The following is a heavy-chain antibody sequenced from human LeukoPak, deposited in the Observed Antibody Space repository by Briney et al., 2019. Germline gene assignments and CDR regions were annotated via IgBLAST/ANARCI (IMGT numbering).Heavy chain of an antibody. J-gene: IGHJ6*03. CDR3: ARASITSTYYHYYMDV. V-gene: IGHV3-30*01. D-gene: IGHD3-10*01. CDR2: VSPDGSVE. Sequence: GRSLRLSCAASGFTFSSFPMHWVRQAPGKGLEWVVVVSPDGSVENYADSVKGRFTISRDNSKNTVYLQMNSLRTEDTAVYYCARASITSTYYHYYMDVWGKGTTVTVSS. CDR1: GFTFSSFP.